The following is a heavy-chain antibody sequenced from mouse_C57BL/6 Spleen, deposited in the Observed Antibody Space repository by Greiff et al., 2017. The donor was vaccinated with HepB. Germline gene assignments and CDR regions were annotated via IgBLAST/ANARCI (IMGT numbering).Heavy chain of an antibody. J-gene: IGHJ2*01. Sequence: VKLVESGPELVKPGASVKLSCKASGYTFTSYDINWVKQRPGQGLEWIGWIYPRDGSTKYNEKFKGKATLTVDTSSSTAYMELHSLTSEDSAVYFCAREYFDYWGQGTTLTVSS. CDR2: IYPRDGST. CDR1: GYTFTSYD. CDR3: AREYFDY. V-gene: IGHV1-85*01.